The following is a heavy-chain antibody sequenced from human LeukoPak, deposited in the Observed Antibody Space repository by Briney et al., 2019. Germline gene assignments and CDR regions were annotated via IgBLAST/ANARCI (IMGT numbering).Heavy chain of an antibody. D-gene: IGHD6-19*01. V-gene: IGHV3-7*03. CDR2: IKKDGSEK. CDR1: GFTFSSYW. CDR3: AKDRSGWYYFDY. Sequence: GGSLRLSCAASGFTFSSYWMSWVRQAPGKGLEWVANIKKDGSEKYYVDSVKGRFTISRDNAKNSLYLQMNGLRAEDTAVYYCAKDRSGWYYFDYWGQGTLVTVSS. J-gene: IGHJ4*02.